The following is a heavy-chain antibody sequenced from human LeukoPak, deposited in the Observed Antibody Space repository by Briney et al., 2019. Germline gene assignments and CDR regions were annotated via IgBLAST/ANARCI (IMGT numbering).Heavy chain of an antibody. CDR3: ARRPINCIITNCYVDY. V-gene: IGHV1-2*02. CDR1: VYTFTNFY. J-gene: IGHJ4*02. Sequence: ASVKVSCKASVYTFTNFYIHWVRQAPGQGLEWMGCMNPNSGDTSYAREFQDRVTMTRDTSLSTAYMELSRLRSDDTAVYFCARRPINCIITNCYVDYWGQGTLVTVSS. D-gene: IGHD2-2*01. CDR2: MNPNSGDT.